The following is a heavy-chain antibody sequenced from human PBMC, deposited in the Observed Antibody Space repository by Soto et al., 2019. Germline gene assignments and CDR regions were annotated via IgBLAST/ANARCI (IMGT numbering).Heavy chain of an antibody. V-gene: IGHV4-28*01. CDR3: ARREIQGPIDY. D-gene: IGHD1-26*01. CDR1: GYSISSSNW. CDR2: SYYSVTT. J-gene: IGHJ4*02. Sequence: QVQLQESGPGLVKPSDTLSLTCAVSGYSISSSNWWGWIRQPPGKGLEWIGYSYYSVTTYYNPSLKSRFTMSVDTSKNQFSLKLTSVAAVDTAVYYCARREIQGPIDYWGQGTLVTVSS.